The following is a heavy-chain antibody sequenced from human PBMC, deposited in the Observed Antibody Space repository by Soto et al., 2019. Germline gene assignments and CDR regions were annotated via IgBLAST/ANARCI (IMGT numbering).Heavy chain of an antibody. CDR2: IYHSGFT. CDR1: GGSISSGGYS. D-gene: IGHD3-10*01. J-gene: IGHJ6*02. CDR3: TTQGFGGLHGLVDV. Sequence: PSETLSLTCAVSGGSISSGGYSWSWIRQPPGKGLEWIGYIYHSGFTRYNPSLKSRVSISVDTSKNQFSLKLTSVTAADTAVYYCTTQGFGGLHGLVDVWGQGTTVTVS. V-gene: IGHV4-30-2*01.